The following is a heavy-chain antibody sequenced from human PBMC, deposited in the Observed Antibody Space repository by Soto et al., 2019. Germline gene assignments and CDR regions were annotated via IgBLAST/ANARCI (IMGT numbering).Heavy chain of an antibody. Sequence: SVKVSCKASGGTFSSYSFSWVRQAPGQGLEWMGGITPIFGTVHYAQNFRGRVTITADKSTSIVHMELSSLRSEDTAVFYCAREGATREGRGVFFSWGQGTLVTVSS. CDR3: AREGATREGRGVFFS. D-gene: IGHD3-16*01. CDR2: ITPIFGTV. CDR1: GGTFSSYS. V-gene: IGHV1-69*06. J-gene: IGHJ5*02.